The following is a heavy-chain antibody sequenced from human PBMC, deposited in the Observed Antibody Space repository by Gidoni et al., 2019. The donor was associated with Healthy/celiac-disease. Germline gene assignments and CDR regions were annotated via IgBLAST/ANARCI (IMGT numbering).Heavy chain of an antibody. CDR1: GGSISSSSYY. J-gene: IGHJ4*02. CDR2: IYYSGST. D-gene: IGHD4-17*01. V-gene: IGHV4-39*01. CDR3: ARFSGYGDYMWDY. Sequence: QLQLQESGPGLVKPSETLSLTCTVSGGSISSSSYYWGWIRQPPGQGLEWIGSIYYSGSTYYNPSLKSRVTISVDTSKNQFSLKLSSVTAADTAVYYCARFSGYGDYMWDYWGQGTLVTVSS.